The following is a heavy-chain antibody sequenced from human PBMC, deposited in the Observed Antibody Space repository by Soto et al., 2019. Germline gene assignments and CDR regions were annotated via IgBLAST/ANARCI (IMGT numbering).Heavy chain of an antibody. CDR1: GGTFSSYT. J-gene: IGHJ1*01. D-gene: IGHD3-10*01. V-gene: IGHV1-69*02. CDR3: ARGGSGEYFQH. Sequence: QVQLVQSGAEVKKPGSSVKVSCKASGGTFSSYTISWVRQAPGQGLEWMGRIIPILGIANYAQKFQGRVTIPADNSTTTAYMELSSLRSEDTAVYYCARGGSGEYFQHWGQGTLVTVSS. CDR2: IIPILGIA.